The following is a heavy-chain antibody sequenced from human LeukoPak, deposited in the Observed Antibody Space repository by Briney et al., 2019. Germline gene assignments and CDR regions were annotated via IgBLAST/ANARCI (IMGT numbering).Heavy chain of an antibody. CDR3: ARDRGADSGWVFDF. D-gene: IGHD6-19*01. Sequence: GGSLRLSCAASGFSFSRYWMSWVRQAPGKGLEWVANIKQDGSEKNYVESVKGRFTISRDNAKNSLYLQTNSLRAEDTAVYYCARDRGADSGWVFDFWGQGILVTVSS. CDR2: IKQDGSEK. CDR1: GFSFSRYW. V-gene: IGHV3-7*01. J-gene: IGHJ4*02.